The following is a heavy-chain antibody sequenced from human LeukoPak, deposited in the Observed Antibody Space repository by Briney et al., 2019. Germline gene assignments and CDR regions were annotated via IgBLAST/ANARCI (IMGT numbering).Heavy chain of an antibody. CDR3: ARGPSGYHNT. J-gene: IGHJ4*02. CDR1: GFTFSSHG. D-gene: IGHD5-12*01. Sequence: GGSLRLSCAASGFTFSSHGMHWVRQTPGKGLEWLAYIWYDGSNIYYADSVKGRFTISRDNSKNTLYLQVISVRPEDTAVYYCARGPSGYHNTGGQGTLVTVSS. V-gene: IGHV3-30*02. CDR2: IWYDGSNI.